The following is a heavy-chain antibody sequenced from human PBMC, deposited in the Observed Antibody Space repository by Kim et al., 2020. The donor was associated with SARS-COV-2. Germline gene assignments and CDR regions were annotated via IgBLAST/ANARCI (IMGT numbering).Heavy chain of an antibody. D-gene: IGHD3-22*01. Sequence: ASVKVSCKASGYTFTSYGISWVRQAPGQGLEWMGWISAYNGNTNYAQKLQGRVTMTTDTSTSTAYMELRSLRSDDTAVYYCARDRAWYYDSSGYQYYFDYWGQGTLVTVSS. CDR3: ARDRAWYYDSSGYQYYFDY. CDR2: ISAYNGNT. V-gene: IGHV1-18*01. CDR1: GYTFTSYG. J-gene: IGHJ4*02.